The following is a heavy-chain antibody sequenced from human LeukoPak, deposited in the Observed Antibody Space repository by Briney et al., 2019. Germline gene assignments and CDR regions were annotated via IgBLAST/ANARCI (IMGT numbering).Heavy chain of an antibody. CDR3: ARRGKDGYNFDY. V-gene: IGHV4-4*09. CDR1: GGSISSYY. CDR2: IYTSGST. Sequence: SETLSLTCTVSGGSISSYYWSWIRQPPGKGLEWIGYIYTSGSTNYNPSLKSRVTISVDTSKNQFFLKLSSVTAADTAVYYCARRGKDGYNFDYWGQGTLVTVSS. D-gene: IGHD5-24*01. J-gene: IGHJ4*02.